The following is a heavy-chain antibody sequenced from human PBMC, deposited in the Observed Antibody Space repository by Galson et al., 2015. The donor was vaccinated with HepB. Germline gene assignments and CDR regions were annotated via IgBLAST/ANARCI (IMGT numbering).Heavy chain of an antibody. D-gene: IGHD4-17*01. V-gene: IGHV3-33*01. CDR3: AGAPDYGDYKI. CDR2: IWYDGSRL. CDR1: GFIFSDYG. Sequence: SLRLSCAASGFIFSDYGMHWVRQAPGKGLEWVAVIWYDGSRLYYADSVEGRFTISRDNSKNTLFLQMNSLRVEDTALYYCAGAPDYGDYKIWGQGTLVTVSS. J-gene: IGHJ1*01.